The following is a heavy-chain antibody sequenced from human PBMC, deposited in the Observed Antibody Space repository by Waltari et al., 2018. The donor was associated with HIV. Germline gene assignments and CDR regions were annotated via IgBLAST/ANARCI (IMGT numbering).Heavy chain of an antibody. CDR1: GFTVSSTY. V-gene: IGHV3-53*01. CDR3: ARGDGVWAFDI. J-gene: IGHJ3*02. CDR2: IYSGGST. Sequence: EVQLVESGGGLIQPGGSLRLSCAASGFTVSSTYMRWVRQAQGKGLEWVSVIYSGGSTYYADSVKGRFTISRDNSKNTLYLQMNSLRAEDTAVYYCARGDGVWAFDIWGQGTMVTVSS. D-gene: IGHD2-21*01.